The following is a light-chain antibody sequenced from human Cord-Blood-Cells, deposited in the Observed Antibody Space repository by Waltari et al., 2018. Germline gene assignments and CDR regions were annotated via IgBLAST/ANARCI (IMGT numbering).Light chain of an antibody. J-gene: IGKJ2*01. Sequence: EIVMKQSPATLSVSPGERATLPCRASQSVSSNLAWYQQNPGQAPMLLIYGASTRATGIPARFSGSGSGTEFTLTISSLQSEDFAVYYCQQYNNWPYTFGQGTKLEIK. CDR3: QQYNNWPYT. CDR2: GAS. V-gene: IGKV3-15*01. CDR1: QSVSSN.